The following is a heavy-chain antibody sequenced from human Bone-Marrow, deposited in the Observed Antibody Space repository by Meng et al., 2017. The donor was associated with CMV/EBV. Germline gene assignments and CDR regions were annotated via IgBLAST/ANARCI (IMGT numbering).Heavy chain of an antibody. Sequence: SETLSLTCTVSGGSISSSSYYWGWIRQPPGKGLEWIGSIYYSGSTYYNPSLKSRVTISVDTSKNQFSLKLSSVTAADTAVYYCARSGGGIFGVVIFDDWGQGTLVTVSS. CDR1: GGSISSSSYY. D-gene: IGHD3-3*01. CDR2: IYYSGST. V-gene: IGHV4-39*01. J-gene: IGHJ4*02. CDR3: ARSGGGIFGVVIFDD.